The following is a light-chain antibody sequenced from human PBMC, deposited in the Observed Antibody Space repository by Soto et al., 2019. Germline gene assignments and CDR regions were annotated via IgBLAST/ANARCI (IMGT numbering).Light chain of an antibody. CDR3: QHYNSYPYT. CDR2: KAS. V-gene: IGKV1-5*03. Sequence: DIPMTQSPSTLSASVGDRVTITCRASQTISTWLAWYQQRPGKAPNLLIYKASTLESGVSSRFSGSGSGTEFTLTISNLQPDDFATYYCQHYNSYPYTFGQGTNLEIK. J-gene: IGKJ2*01. CDR1: QTISTW.